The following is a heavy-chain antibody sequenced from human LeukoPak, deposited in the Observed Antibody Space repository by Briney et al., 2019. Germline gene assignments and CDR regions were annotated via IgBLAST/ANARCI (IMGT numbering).Heavy chain of an antibody. CDR1: GGSISSYY. J-gene: IGHJ5*02. D-gene: IGHD6-13*01. CDR2: IYYSGST. CDR3: ARDSGIAAAWFDL. V-gene: IGHV4-59*01. Sequence: SETLSLTCTVSGGSISSYYWSWVRQPPGKGLEGIGYIYYSGSTNYNPSLKSRVTISVHTSKNQFSLKLSSVTAADTAVYYCARDSGIAAAWFDLWGQGTLVTVSS.